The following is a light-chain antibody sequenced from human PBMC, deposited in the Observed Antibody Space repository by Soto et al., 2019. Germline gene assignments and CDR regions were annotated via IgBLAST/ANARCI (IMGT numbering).Light chain of an antibody. CDR2: EVS. V-gene: IGLV2-14*01. J-gene: IGLJ1*01. CDR3: NSYTTNSALDV. CDR1: SSDVGAYNY. Sequence: QSALTQPASVSGSPGQSITISCSGTSSDVGAYNYVSWYQQHPGKAPKLMIYEVSNRPSGVSDRFSGSKSGNTASLTISGLQAEDEADYYYNSYTTNSALDVFGTGTKLTVL.